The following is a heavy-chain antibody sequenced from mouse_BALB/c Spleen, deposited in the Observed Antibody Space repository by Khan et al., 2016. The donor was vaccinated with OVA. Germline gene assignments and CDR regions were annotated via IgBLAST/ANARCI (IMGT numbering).Heavy chain of an antibody. CDR1: GFSLTSYG. V-gene: IGHV2-9*02. Sequence: QVQLKESGPGLVAPSQSLSITCTVSGFSLTSYGVHWVRQPPGKGMEWLGVIWAGGSAHYNSALMSRLSISKDNSKSQVFLKMNSLKTDDTAMYYCARLEDIWGQGTTLTVSS. D-gene: IGHD1-3*01. J-gene: IGHJ2*01. CDR2: IWAGGSA. CDR3: ARLEDI.